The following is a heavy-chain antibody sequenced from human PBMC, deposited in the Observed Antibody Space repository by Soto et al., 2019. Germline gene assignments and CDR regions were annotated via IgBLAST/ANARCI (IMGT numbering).Heavy chain of an antibody. V-gene: IGHV1-69*13. CDR3: ARVVAGIVAADDY. Sequence: SVKVSCKASGGTFSSYAISWVRQAPGQGLEWMGGIIPIFGTANYAQKFQGRVTITADESTSTAYMELSSLRSEDTAVYYCARVVAGIVAADDYWGQGTLFTVSS. D-gene: IGHD6-13*01. J-gene: IGHJ4*02. CDR2: IIPIFGTA. CDR1: GGTFSSYA.